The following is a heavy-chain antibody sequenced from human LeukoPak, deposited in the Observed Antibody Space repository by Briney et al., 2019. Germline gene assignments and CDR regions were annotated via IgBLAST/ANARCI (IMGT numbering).Heavy chain of an antibody. V-gene: IGHV3-11*04. CDR1: GFTFSDYY. J-gene: IGHJ6*04. CDR3: ARDRLTSSYYYGMDV. D-gene: IGHD6-19*01. CDR2: ISSSGSTI. Sequence: SGGSLRLSCAASGFTFSDYYMSWIRQAPGKGLEWVSYISSSGSTIYYADSVKGRFTISRDNAKNSLYLQMNSLRAEDTAVYYCARDRLTSSYYYGMDVWGKGTTVTVSS.